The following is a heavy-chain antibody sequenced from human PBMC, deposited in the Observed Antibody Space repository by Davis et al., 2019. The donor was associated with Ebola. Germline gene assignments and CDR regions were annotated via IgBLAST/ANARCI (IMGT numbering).Heavy chain of an antibody. CDR2: IRPDGIDK. Sequence: GGSLRLSCVGSGFSFSSYGMHWVRQAPGKGLDWLTFIRPDGIDKYYGDSVKGRFTISRDNPKNTLDLQMNSLRAEDTAVYYCARGHTAVDYWGQGTLVTVSS. CDR1: GFSFSSYG. D-gene: IGHD5-18*01. J-gene: IGHJ4*02. CDR3: ARGHTAVDY. V-gene: IGHV3-30*02.